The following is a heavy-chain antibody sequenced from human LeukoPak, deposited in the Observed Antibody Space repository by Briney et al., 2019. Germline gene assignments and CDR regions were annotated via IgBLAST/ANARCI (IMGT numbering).Heavy chain of an antibody. CDR1: GGSISSYY. D-gene: IGHD4-11*01. Sequence: SETLSLTCTVSGGSISSYYWGWIRQPPGKGLEWIGSIYYSGSTYYNPSLKSRVTISVDTSKNQFSLKLSSVTAADTAVYYCARRVPSTVSFDYWGQGTLVTVSS. J-gene: IGHJ4*02. CDR3: ARRVPSTVSFDY. V-gene: IGHV4-39*01. CDR2: IYYSGST.